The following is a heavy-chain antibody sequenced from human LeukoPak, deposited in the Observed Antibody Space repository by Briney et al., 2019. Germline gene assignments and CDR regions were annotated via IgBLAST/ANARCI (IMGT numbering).Heavy chain of an antibody. V-gene: IGHV3-30-3*01. Sequence: GGSLRLSCAASGFTFSSYAMHWVRQAPGKGLEWVAVISYDGSNKYYADSVKGRFTISRDNSKNTLYLQMNSLRAEDTAVYYCARGRGSGSYYFDYWGQGTLVTVSS. CDR1: GFTFSSYA. CDR2: ISYDGSNK. D-gene: IGHD1-26*01. CDR3: ARGRGSGSYYFDY. J-gene: IGHJ4*02.